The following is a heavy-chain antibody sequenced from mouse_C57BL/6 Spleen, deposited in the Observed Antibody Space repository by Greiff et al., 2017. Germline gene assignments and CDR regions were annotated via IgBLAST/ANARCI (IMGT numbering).Heavy chain of an antibody. CDR2: LSSGSSTI. Sequence: EVQGVESGGGLVKPGGSLKLSCAASGFTFSDYGMHWVRQAPEKGLEWVAYLSSGSSTIYYADTVKGRFTISRDNAKNTLFLQMTSLRSEDTAMYYCARRGYYGSSWYFDVWGTGTTVTVSS. J-gene: IGHJ1*03. V-gene: IGHV5-17*01. CDR3: ARRGYYGSSWYFDV. CDR1: GFTFSDYG. D-gene: IGHD1-1*01.